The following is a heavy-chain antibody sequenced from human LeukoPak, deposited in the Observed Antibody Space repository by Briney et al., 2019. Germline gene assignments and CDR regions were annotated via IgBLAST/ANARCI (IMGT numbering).Heavy chain of an antibody. Sequence: GESLKISCEASGFNFTNYWIAWVRQTPGKGLDWMGIVYPADSDSKYSPSFQDAVIISADKSTSAAYLEWRSLKASDTATYYCARFGFSNSLDFYFDVWGRGTLVTVSS. CDR1: GFNFTNYW. CDR2: VYPADSDS. CDR3: ARFGFSNSLDFYFDV. V-gene: IGHV5-51*01. J-gene: IGHJ2*01. D-gene: IGHD6-6*01.